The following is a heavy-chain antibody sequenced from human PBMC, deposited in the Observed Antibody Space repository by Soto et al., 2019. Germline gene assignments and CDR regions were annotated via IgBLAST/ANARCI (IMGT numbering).Heavy chain of an antibody. CDR2: IIPILGIA. CDR1: GGTFSSYT. J-gene: IGHJ3*02. D-gene: IGHD4-17*01. Sequence: ASVKVSCKASGGTFSSYTISWVRQAPGQGLEWMGRIIPILGIANYAQKFQGRVTITADKSTSTAYMELSSLRSEDTAVYYCAREATVNTGAFDIWGQGTMVTV. CDR3: AREATVNTGAFDI. V-gene: IGHV1-69*04.